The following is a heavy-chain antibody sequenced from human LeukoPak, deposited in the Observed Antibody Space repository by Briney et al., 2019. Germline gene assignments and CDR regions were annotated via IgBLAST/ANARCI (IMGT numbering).Heavy chain of an antibody. Sequence: GGSLRLSCAASGFTFSSYAMHWVRQAPGKGLEWVAVISYDGSNKHYADSVKGRFTISRDNSKNTLYLQMNSLGAEDTAVYYCAKDEDWNDVSYFDYWGQGTLVTVSS. J-gene: IGHJ4*02. CDR3: AKDEDWNDVSYFDY. CDR1: GFTFSSYA. CDR2: ISYDGSNK. V-gene: IGHV3-30-3*01. D-gene: IGHD1-1*01.